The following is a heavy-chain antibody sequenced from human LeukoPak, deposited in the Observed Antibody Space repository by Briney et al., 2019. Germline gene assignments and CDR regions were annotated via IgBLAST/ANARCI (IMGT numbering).Heavy chain of an antibody. J-gene: IGHJ6*02. D-gene: IGHD3-22*01. CDR2: IKQDGSEK. CDR3: ARDVSYYDSSGYYYDYYYGMDV. CDR1: GFTFGKYW. V-gene: IGHV3-7*01. Sequence: PGGSLRLSCVASGFTFGKYWMSWVRQAPGKGLEWVANIKQDGSEKYYVDSVKGRFTISRDNAKNSLYLQMNSLRAEDTAVYYCARDVSYYDSSGYYYDYYYGMDVWGQGTTVTVSS.